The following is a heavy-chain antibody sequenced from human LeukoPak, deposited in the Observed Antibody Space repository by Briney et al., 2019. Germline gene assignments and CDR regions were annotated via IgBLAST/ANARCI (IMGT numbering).Heavy chain of an antibody. D-gene: IGHD2-2*01. CDR1: GFTFSSYS. CDR3: ARHSTTYYYYYMDV. J-gene: IGHJ6*03. V-gene: IGHV3-48*01. CDR2: ISSSSSSTI. Sequence: GGSLRLSCAASGFTFSSYSMNWVRQAPGKGLEWVSYISSSSSSTIYYADSVKGRFTISRDNAKNSLYLQMNSLRAEDTAVYYCARHSTTYYYYYMDVWGKGTTVTVSS.